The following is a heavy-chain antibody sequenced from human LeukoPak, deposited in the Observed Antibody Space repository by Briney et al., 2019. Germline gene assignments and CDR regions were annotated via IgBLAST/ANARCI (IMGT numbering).Heavy chain of an antibody. D-gene: IGHD6-19*01. CDR1: GFIFSSYW. J-gene: IGHJ4*02. CDR2: INSDGSST. CDR3: ARDSRPYSSGWFYYFDY. Sequence: GGSLRLSCAASGFIFSSYWMHWVRQAPGKGLVWVSRINSDGSSTSYADSVKGRFTISRDNAKNTLYLQMNSLRAEDTAVYYCARDSRPYSSGWFYYFDYWGQGTLVTVSS. V-gene: IGHV3-74*01.